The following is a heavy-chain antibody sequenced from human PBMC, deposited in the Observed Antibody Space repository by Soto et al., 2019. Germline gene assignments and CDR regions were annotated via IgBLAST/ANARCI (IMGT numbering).Heavy chain of an antibody. CDR3: ARDHPSEGRFVEWYFDY. D-gene: IGHD3-3*01. CDR2: IIPIFGTA. Sequence: QVQLVQSGAEVKKPGSSVKVSCKASGGTFSSYAISWVRQAPGQGLEWMGGIIPIFGTANYAQKFQGRVTITADKSTSTAYMELSSLRSEDKAVYYCARDHPSEGRFVEWYFDYWGQGTLVTVSS. CDR1: GGTFSSYA. V-gene: IGHV1-69*06. J-gene: IGHJ4*02.